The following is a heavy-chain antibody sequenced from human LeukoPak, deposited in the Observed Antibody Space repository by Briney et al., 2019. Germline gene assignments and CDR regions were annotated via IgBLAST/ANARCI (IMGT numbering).Heavy chain of an antibody. CDR1: GFTFSGSW. CDR2: MNPDGSSI. J-gene: IGHJ3*02. CDR3: ARDPNHGALDI. Sequence: GGSLRLSCAASGFTFSGSWMSWVRQAPGKGLEWVAYMNPDGSSINYVDSVRGRFTISRDNAKNSLYLLMDSLRAEDTAVYNCARDPNHGALDIWGQGTLVTVSS. D-gene: IGHD1-14*01. V-gene: IGHV3-7*01.